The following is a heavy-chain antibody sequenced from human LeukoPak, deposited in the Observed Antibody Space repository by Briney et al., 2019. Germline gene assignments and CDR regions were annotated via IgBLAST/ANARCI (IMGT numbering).Heavy chain of an antibody. D-gene: IGHD5-18*01. Sequence: SETLSLTCAVSGDSISTYYWSWIRQPPGKGLEWIAYIDYRGSTTYNPSLRSRVTISVDTSRNQFSLKLYSVTAADTAVYYCARSRSGYSYDHATFEIWGQGTMVTVSS. CDR1: GDSISTYY. V-gene: IGHV4-59*01. CDR3: ARSRSGYSYDHATFEI. CDR2: IDYRGST. J-gene: IGHJ3*02.